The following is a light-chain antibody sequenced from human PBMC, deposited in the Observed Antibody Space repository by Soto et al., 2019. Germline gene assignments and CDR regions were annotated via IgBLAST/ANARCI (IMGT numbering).Light chain of an antibody. Sequence: EIVLTQSPATLSLSPWERATLSCRASQSVSRYLVWFRHKPGQAPRRHISNASNRATCIPARFSGSGSETYFTLTISSIETEDVAVYYCQQRSNWPLTFGGGTKVEIK. V-gene: IGKV3-11*01. CDR3: QQRSNWPLT. CDR1: QSVSRY. J-gene: IGKJ4*01. CDR2: NAS.